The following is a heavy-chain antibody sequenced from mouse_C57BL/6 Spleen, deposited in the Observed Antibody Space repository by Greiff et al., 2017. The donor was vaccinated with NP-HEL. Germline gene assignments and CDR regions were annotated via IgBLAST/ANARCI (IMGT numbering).Heavy chain of an antibody. CDR2: ISDGGSYT. D-gene: IGHD2-3*01. CDR3: ARGLYDGYYGYAMDH. J-gene: IGHJ4*01. V-gene: IGHV5-4*03. CDR1: GFTFSSYA. Sequence: EVKLVESGGGLVKPGGSLKLSCAASGFTFSSYAMSWVRQTPEKRLEWVATISDGGSYTNYPDNVKGRFTISSDNAKNNLYLQMSHLKSEDTAMFYCARGLYDGYYGYAMDHWGQGTSVTVSS.